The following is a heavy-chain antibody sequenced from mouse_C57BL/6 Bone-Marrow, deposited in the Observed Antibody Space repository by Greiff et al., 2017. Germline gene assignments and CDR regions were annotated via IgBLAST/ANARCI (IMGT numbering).Heavy chain of an antibody. V-gene: IGHV5-6*01. J-gene: IGHJ4*01. D-gene: IGHD2-4*01. CDR2: ISSGGSYT. Sequence: EVKLVESGGDLVKPGGSLKLSCAASGFTFSSYGMSWVRQTPDKRLEWVATISSGGSYTSYPDSVKGRFTISRDNAKNTLYLQMSSLKSEDTAMYYCARPVIYYDYVWGQGTSVTVSS. CDR3: ARPVIYYDYV. CDR1: GFTFSSYG.